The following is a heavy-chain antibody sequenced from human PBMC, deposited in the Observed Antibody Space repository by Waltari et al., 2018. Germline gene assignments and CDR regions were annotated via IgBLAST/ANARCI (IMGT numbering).Heavy chain of an antibody. J-gene: IGHJ4*02. D-gene: IGHD6-25*01. CDR1: GFTFNYYW. CDR2: IKQDGSEK. CDR3: ARTAAAFFDL. Sequence: EVQLVESGGGLVQPGGSLRLSCAASGFTFNYYWMSWVRQAPGKGLEWVANIKQDGSEKYYVNSVRGRFTISRDNANNSLYLQMNNLRAEDTAIYYCARTAAAFFDLWGQGTLVTVSS. V-gene: IGHV3-7*04.